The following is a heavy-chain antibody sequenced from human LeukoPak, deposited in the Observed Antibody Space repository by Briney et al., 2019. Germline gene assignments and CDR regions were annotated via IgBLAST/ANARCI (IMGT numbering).Heavy chain of an antibody. CDR1: GFTFSSYA. J-gene: IGHJ4*02. V-gene: IGHV3-23*01. Sequence: GGSLRLSCAASGFTFSSYAMSWVRQAPGKGLEWVSAISGSGGSTYYADSVKGRFTISRDNSKNTLYLQMNSLRAEDTAVYYCARGEEHIVVVTAIYWGQGTLVTVSS. D-gene: IGHD2-21*02. CDR3: ARGEEHIVVVTAIY. CDR2: ISGSGGST.